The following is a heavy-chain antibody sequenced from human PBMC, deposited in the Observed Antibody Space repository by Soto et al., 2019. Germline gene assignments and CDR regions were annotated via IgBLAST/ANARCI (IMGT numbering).Heavy chain of an antibody. CDR1: GFTVSSNY. V-gene: IGHV3-53*01. CDR3: ARDVLNAGGSGDY. D-gene: IGHD2-15*01. J-gene: IGHJ4*02. Sequence: EVQLVESGGGLIQPGGSLRLSCAASGFTVSSNYMSWVRQAPGKGLEWVSVIFSGGSTYYADSVKARFTISRDNSKNTLYLQMNILRAEDTAVYYCARDVLNAGGSGDYWGQGTLVTVSS. CDR2: IFSGGST.